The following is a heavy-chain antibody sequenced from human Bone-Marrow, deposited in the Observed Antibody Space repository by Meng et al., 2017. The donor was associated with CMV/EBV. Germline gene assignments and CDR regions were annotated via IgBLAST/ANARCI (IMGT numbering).Heavy chain of an antibody. V-gene: IGHV3-48*03. CDR1: GFTFSSYE. J-gene: IGHJ6*02. D-gene: IGHD3-3*01. CDR3: ARGSIKRFLEWPRKYYCNGMDV. CDR2: ISSSGSTI. Sequence: GESLKISCAASGFTFSSYEMNWVRQAPGKGLEWVSYISSSGSTIYYADSVKGRFTISRDNAKNSLYLQMNSLRAEDTAVYYCARGSIKRFLEWPRKYYCNGMDVWGHGTTVTVSS.